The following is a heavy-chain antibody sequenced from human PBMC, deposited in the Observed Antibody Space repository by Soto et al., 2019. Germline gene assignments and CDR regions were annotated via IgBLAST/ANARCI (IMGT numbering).Heavy chain of an antibody. D-gene: IGHD3-16*02. CDR2: IYYSGST. V-gene: IGHV4-59*04. Sequence: PSETLSLTCTVSGGSISSYYWSWIRQPPGKELELIGIIYYSGSTYYNPSLKSRVTISVDTSKNQFSLKLSSVTAADTAVYYCATNDYIWGSYRPTPNWFDPWGQGTLVTVSS. CDR3: ATNDYIWGSYRPTPNWFDP. CDR1: GGSISSYY. J-gene: IGHJ5*02.